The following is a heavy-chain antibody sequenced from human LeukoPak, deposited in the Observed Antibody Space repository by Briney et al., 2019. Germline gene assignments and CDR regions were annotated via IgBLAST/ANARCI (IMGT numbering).Heavy chain of an antibody. J-gene: IGHJ6*02. CDR2: IIPIFGIA. D-gene: IGHD3-22*01. CDR3: ARVYYDSSGYGEFSYYGMDV. CDR1: GGTSSSYA. V-gene: IGHV1-69*04. Sequence: GSSVKVSCKASGGTSSSYAISWVRQVPGQGLEWMGRIIPIFGIANYAQKFQGRVTITADKSTSTAYMELSSLRSEDTAVYYCARVYYDSSGYGEFSYYGMDVWGQGTTVTVSS.